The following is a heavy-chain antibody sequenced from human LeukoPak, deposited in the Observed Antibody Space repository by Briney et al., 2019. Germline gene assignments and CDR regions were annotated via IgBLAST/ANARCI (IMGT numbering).Heavy chain of an antibody. CDR2: FSYSGST. D-gene: IGHD5-12*01. J-gene: IGHJ4*02. CDR1: GGSISSYY. Sequence: SETLSLTCTVSGGSISSYYWSWIRQPPGKGLEWIEYFSYSGSTNYNPSLKSRVTISIDTSKNQFSLKLSSVTAADTAVYYCARGPMDSGYTYFDYWGQGTLVSVAS. V-gene: IGHV4-59*01. CDR3: ARGPMDSGYTYFDY.